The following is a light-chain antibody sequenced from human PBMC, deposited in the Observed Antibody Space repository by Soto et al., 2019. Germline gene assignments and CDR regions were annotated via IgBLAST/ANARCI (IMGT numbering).Light chain of an antibody. Sequence: DIQMTQSPSTLSASVLDRVTISCRASRNIERWLAWYQQKPGKPPKLLILNASTLGSGVPSRFSGSGSGTEFTLTISGLQPDDFATYYCQHCDTSWPFGQGTKVDI. V-gene: IGKV1-5*01. J-gene: IGKJ1*01. CDR1: RNIERW. CDR2: NAS. CDR3: QHCDTSWP.